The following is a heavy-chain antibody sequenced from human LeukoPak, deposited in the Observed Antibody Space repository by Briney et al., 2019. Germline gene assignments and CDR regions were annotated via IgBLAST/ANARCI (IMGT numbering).Heavy chain of an antibody. J-gene: IGHJ4*02. CDR2: IIPILGIA. CDR1: GGTLSIYA. D-gene: IGHD5-24*01. Sequence: SVKVSSKASGGTLSIYAISRVRQAPGQGLEWMGRIIPILGIANYAQTFQGRVTITADKSTSTAYMELSSLRSEDTAVYYCARLTDGYTNYWGQGTLVTVSS. CDR3: ARLTDGYTNY. V-gene: IGHV1-69*04.